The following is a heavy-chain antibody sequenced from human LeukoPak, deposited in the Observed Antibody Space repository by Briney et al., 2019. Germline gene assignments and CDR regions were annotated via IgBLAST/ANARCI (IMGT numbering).Heavy chain of an antibody. CDR1: GFTFSSVG. V-gene: IGHV3-30*02. Sequence: GGSLRLSCTASGFTFSSVGMYWVRQSPGKGLEWVAYMSHGGTLEKYADSVKGRFTISRDNSQNTLNMQMNSLRAEDTAVYYCAKPRGGAAPQAFDYWGQGTLVTVSS. D-gene: IGHD6-6*01. CDR3: AKPRGGAAPQAFDY. CDR2: MSHGGTLE. J-gene: IGHJ4*02.